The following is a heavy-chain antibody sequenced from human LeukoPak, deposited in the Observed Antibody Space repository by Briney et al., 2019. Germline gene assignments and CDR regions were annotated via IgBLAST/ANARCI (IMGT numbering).Heavy chain of an antibody. CDR2: IIPIFGTA. CDR1: GYTFTSYD. D-gene: IGHD6-13*01. J-gene: IGHJ4*02. V-gene: IGHV1-69*05. Sequence: SVKVSCKASGYTFTSYDINWVRQATGQGLEWMGRIIPIFGTANYAQKFQGRVTITTDESTSTAYMELSSLRSEDTAVYYCARGTAAGTYFDYWGQGTLVTVSS. CDR3: ARGTAAGTYFDY.